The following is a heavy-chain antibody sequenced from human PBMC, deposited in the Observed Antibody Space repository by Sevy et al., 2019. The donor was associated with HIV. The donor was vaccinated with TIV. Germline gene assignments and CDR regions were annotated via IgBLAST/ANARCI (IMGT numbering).Heavy chain of an antibody. J-gene: IGHJ4*02. D-gene: IGHD2-15*01. CDR2: ISYDGSNK. CDR1: GFTFSSYA. V-gene: IGHV3-30-3*01. CDR3: ARGLDAAPATDLWY. Sequence: GGSLRLSCAASGFTFSSYAMHWVCQAPGKGLEWVAVISYDGSNKYYADSVKGRFTISRDNSKNTLYLQMNSLRAEDTAVYYCARGLDAAPATDLWYWGQGTLVTVSS.